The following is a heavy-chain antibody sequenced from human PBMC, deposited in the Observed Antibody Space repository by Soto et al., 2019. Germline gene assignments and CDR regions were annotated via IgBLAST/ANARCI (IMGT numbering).Heavy chain of an antibody. CDR3: ARNYDILTGYSYNWFDP. CDR1: GDSVSSNSAA. J-gene: IGHJ5*02. Sequence: PSQTLSLTCAISGDSVSSNSAAWNWIRQSPSRGLEWLGRTYYRSKWYNDYAVSVKSRITINPDTSKNQFSLQLNSVTPEDTAVYYCARNYDILTGYSYNWFDPWGQGTQVTVS. D-gene: IGHD3-9*01. CDR2: TYYRSKWYN. V-gene: IGHV6-1*01.